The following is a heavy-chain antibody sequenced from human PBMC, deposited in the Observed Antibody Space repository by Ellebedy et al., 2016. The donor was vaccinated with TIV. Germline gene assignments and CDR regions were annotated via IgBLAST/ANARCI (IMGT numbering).Heavy chain of an antibody. J-gene: IGHJ4*02. CDR1: GASFSGSY. V-gene: IGHV4-34*01. Sequence: MPSETLSLTCSVSGASFSGSYLSYIRQTPGKGLEWIGEISLSGSPNYHPSLRGRVTMSLDTSKNHFSLNLTSVTAADTAVYYCATAVRDDWSLSLWGQGTQVTVSS. CDR2: ISLSGSP. D-gene: IGHD3-9*01. CDR3: ATAVRDDWSLSL.